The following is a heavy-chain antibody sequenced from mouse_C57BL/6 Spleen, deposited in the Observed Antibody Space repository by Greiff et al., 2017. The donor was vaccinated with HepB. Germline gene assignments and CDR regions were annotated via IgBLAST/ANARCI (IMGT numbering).Heavy chain of an antibody. D-gene: IGHD1-1*01. V-gene: IGHV2-5*01. CDR2: IWRGGST. CDR3: AISYYYGSSYGYYAMDY. CDR1: GFSLTSYG. J-gene: IGHJ4*01. Sequence: VQLMESGPGLVQPSQSLSITCTVSGFSLTSYGVHWVRQSPGKGLEWLGVIWRGGSTDYNAAFMSRLSITKDNSKSQVFFKMNSLQADDTAIYYCAISYYYGSSYGYYAMDYWGQGTSVTVSS.